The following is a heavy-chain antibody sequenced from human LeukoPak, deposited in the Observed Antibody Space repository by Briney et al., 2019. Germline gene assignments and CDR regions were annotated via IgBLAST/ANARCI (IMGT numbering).Heavy chain of an antibody. Sequence: GGSLRLSCAASGFTFSSYAMSWVRQSPGKGLEWVSTISGSGTNTYYADSVKGRFTISRDNSKNTLYLQMNSLRAEDTAVYYCAKDHDSGIAVAGDFDYWGQGTLVTVSS. CDR1: GFTFSSYA. CDR2: ISGSGTNT. D-gene: IGHD6-19*01. CDR3: AKDHDSGIAVAGDFDY. J-gene: IGHJ4*02. V-gene: IGHV3-23*01.